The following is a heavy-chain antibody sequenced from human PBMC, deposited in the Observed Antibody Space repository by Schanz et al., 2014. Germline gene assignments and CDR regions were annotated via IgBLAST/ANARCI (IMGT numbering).Heavy chain of an antibody. V-gene: IGHV3-33*01. CDR2: IRFDGSDK. Sequence: QVQLVESGGGVVQPGRSLRLSCAASGFTFSSYGMHWVRQAPGKGLEWVTFIRFDGSDKYYADSVKGRFSVSRDNSKNTLYLQMNSLRDEDTAVYYCARGGATRFDYWGQGTLVTVSS. CDR3: ARGGATRFDY. CDR1: GFTFSSYG. D-gene: IGHD1-26*01. J-gene: IGHJ4*02.